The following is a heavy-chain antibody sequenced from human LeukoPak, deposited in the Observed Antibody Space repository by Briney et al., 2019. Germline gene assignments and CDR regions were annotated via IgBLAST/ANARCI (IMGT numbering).Heavy chain of an antibody. CDR3: SPCGHAYDSFRP. Sequence: GASVKVSSTPFGATLNIGHAFIWARQAPGQGLQWMGRMIPFLGEVNYAQNFQGRVSFTADRSTATMYMELRRLRLDDTAIYYCSPCGHAYDSFRPWGQGTLVTVSA. CDR1: GATLNIGHA. CDR2: MIPFLGEV. J-gene: IGHJ5*02. D-gene: IGHD5-12*01. V-gene: IGHV1-69*04.